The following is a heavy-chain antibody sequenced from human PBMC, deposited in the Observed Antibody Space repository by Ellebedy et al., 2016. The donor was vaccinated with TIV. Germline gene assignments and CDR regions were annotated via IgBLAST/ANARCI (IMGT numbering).Heavy chain of an antibody. CDR1: GYTFTSYG. Sequence: ASVKVSCXASGYTFTSYGISWVRQAPGQGLEWMGWISAYNGNTNYAQKLQGRVTMTTDTSTSTAYMELRSLRSDDTAVYYCARDPSSGGYFDYWGQGTLVTVSS. J-gene: IGHJ4*02. V-gene: IGHV1-18*01. CDR3: ARDPSSGGYFDY. D-gene: IGHD3-10*01. CDR2: ISAYNGNT.